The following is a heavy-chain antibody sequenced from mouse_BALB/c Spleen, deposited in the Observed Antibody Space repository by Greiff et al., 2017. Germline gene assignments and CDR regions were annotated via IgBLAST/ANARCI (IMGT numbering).Heavy chain of an antibody. CDR3: ARRTTVGGVDY. CDR1: GYTFTSYW. CDR2: IYPGDGDT. D-gene: IGHD1-1*01. V-gene: IGHV1-87*01. Sequence: VQLQQSGAELARPGASVKLSCKASGYTFTSYWMQWVKQRPGQGLEWIGAIYPGDGDTRYTQKFKGKATLTADKSSSTAYMQLSSLASEDSAVYYCARRTTVGGVDYWGQGTTLTVSS. J-gene: IGHJ2*01.